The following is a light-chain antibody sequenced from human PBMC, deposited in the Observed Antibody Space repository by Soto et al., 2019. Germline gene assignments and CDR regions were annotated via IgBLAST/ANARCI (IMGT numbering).Light chain of an antibody. CDR1: NIGSKS. V-gene: IGLV3-21*02. Sequence: SYVVTQPPSLSVAPGQTARISCGGHNIGSKSVHWYQQKAGQAPVLVVHEDSGRPSGIPERISGSNSGNTATLTISRVEAGDEADYYCQVWDTSTDYLVFGGGTKLTVL. CDR2: EDS. J-gene: IGLJ2*01. CDR3: QVWDTSTDYLV.